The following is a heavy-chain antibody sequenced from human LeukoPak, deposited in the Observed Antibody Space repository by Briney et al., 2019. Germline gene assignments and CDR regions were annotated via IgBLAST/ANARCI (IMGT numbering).Heavy chain of an antibody. CDR3: AKGFRCSSTSCYTGSPPDY. D-gene: IGHD2-2*02. CDR1: GFTFSSYG. V-gene: IGHV3-33*06. CDR2: IWYDGSNK. Sequence: GGSLRLSCAASGFTFSSYGMHWVRQAPGKGLEWVAVIWYDGSNKYYADSVKGRFTISRDNSKNTLYLQMNSLRAEDTAVYYCAKGFRCSSTSCYTGSPPDYWGQGNLVTVSS. J-gene: IGHJ4*02.